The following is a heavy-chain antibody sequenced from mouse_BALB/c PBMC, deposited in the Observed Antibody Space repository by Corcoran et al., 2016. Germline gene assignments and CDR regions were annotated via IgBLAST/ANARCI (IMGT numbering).Heavy chain of an antibody. CDR3: TREPYAMDY. CDR2: INTYTGEP. CDR1: GYTFTNYG. D-gene: IGHD6-1*01. V-gene: IGHV9-3-1*01. J-gene: IGHJ4*01. Sequence: SQVGKSGPELKKPGETVKIACKASGYTFTNYGMNWVKQAPGKGLKWMGWINTYTGEPTYADDFKGRFAFSLETSASTAYLQINNLKNEDTATYFCTREPYAMDYWGQGTSVTVSS.